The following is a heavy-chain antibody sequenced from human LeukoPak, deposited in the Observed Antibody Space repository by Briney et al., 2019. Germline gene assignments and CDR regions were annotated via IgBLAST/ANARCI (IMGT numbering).Heavy chain of an antibody. CDR2: IKQVGREK. CDR1: GFTFSSYW. V-gene: IGHV3-7*01. D-gene: IGHD4-17*01. J-gene: IGHJ4*02. Sequence: GGSLRLSCAASGFTFSSYWMSWVRQAPGRGREWVANIKQVGREKYYVDSVKGRFTISRDNAKNSLYLQMNSLRAEDTAVYYCARVRDDYGDYFDYWGQGTLVTVSS. CDR3: ARVRDDYGDYFDY.